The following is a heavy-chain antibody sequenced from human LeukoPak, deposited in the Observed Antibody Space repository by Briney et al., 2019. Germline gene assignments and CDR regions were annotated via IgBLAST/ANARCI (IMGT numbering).Heavy chain of an antibody. J-gene: IGHJ4*02. Sequence: PGGPLRLSCSASGFTFSTYAMHWVRQAPGKGPEYVSAITSNGDTTYYTDSVKGRFTISRDNSKNTLYLQMSSLRAEDTAVYYCANSLGYSYGHNYWGQGTLVTVSS. V-gene: IGHV3-64D*06. CDR3: ANSLGYSYGHNY. CDR1: GFTFSTYA. D-gene: IGHD5-18*01. CDR2: ITSNGDTT.